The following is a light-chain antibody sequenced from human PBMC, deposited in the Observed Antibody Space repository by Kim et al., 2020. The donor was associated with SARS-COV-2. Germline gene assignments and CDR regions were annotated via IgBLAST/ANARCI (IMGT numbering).Light chain of an antibody. J-gene: IGLJ3*02. CDR2: EDN. V-gene: IGLV6-57*02. CDR3: QSYDSSNRWV. CDR1: SGSIASNY. Sequence: PVTISCTGTSGSIASNYVQLYQQRPGSAPTTVIYEDNQRPSGVPDRFSGSIDSSSNTASLTISGLKTEDEADYYCQSYDSSNRWVFGGGTQLTVL.